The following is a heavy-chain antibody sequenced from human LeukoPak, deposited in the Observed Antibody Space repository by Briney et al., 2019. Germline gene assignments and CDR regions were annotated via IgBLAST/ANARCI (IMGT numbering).Heavy chain of an antibody. Sequence: GRSLRLSCAASGFTFSSYGMHWVRQAPGKGLEWVAVVWYDGSNKYYADSVKGRFTISRDNSKNTLYLQMNSLRAEDTAVYYCARDSSYYFDYWGQGTLVTVSS. V-gene: IGHV3-33*01. CDR1: GFTFSSYG. CDR3: ARDSSYYFDY. D-gene: IGHD3-10*01. J-gene: IGHJ4*02. CDR2: VWYDGSNK.